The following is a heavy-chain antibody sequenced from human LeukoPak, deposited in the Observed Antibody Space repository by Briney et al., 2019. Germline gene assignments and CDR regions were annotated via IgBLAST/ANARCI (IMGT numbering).Heavy chain of an antibody. J-gene: IGHJ3*02. Sequence: SETLSLTCTVSGYSISSTYYWGWIRQPPGKGLEWIGSIYHSGSTYYNPSLKSRVTISVDTSRNQFSLKLSSVTAADTAVYYCASTEATTVTTRAFDIWGQGTMVTVSS. CDR2: IYHSGST. CDR3: ASTEATTVTTRAFDI. CDR1: GYSISSTYY. D-gene: IGHD4-17*01. V-gene: IGHV4-38-2*02.